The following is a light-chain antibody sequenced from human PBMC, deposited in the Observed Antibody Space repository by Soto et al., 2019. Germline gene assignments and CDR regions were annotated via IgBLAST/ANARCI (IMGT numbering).Light chain of an antibody. V-gene: IGKV3-15*01. J-gene: IGKJ4*01. CDR2: GAS. CDR1: QSISTY. Sequence: EIVMTQSPASLSVSPGERATLSCRANQSISTYLAWYQQKPGQAPRLLIYGASTRATGIPVRFSGSGSGTEFTLTISSLQSEDFATYYCQQLNSYPLTFAGGTKVEIK. CDR3: QQLNSYPLT.